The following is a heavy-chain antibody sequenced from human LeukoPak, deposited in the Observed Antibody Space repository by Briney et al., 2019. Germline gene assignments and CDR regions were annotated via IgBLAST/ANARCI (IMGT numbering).Heavy chain of an antibody. CDR3: AKVDDWELRREIDY. J-gene: IGHJ4*02. CDR1: GFTFSSYG. CDR2: LRYDGSNK. D-gene: IGHD1-26*01. Sequence: PGGSLRLSCAASGFTFSSYGMHWVRQAPGKGLEWVAFLRYDGSNKYYADSVKGRFTISRDNSKNTLYLQMNSLRAEDTAVYYCAKVDDWELRREIDYWGQGTLVTVCS. V-gene: IGHV3-30*02.